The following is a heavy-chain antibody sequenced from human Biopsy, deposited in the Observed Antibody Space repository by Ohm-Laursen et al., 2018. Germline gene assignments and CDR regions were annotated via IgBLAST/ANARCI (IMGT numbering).Heavy chain of an antibody. V-gene: IGHV3-23*01. CDR1: GFTFSNYA. CDR2: ITGSGDSGGKT. Sequence: GSLRLSCAAPGFTFSNYAMNWVRQAPGKGLEWVSAITGSGDSGGKTYYADSVKGRFTISRDESKNTLYLQMNRLRAEDTAVYHCARASDSSGHKIDPRGQGTLVTVYS. J-gene: IGHJ5*02. CDR3: ARASDSSGHKIDP. D-gene: IGHD6-25*01.